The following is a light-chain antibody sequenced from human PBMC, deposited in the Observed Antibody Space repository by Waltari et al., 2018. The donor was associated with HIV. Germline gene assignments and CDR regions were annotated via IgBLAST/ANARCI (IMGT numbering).Light chain of an antibody. J-gene: IGLJ2*01. V-gene: IGLV1-51*01. CDR1: SSNIGSNY. CDR2: DTK. CDR3: GTWDSSLSAVV. Sequence: QSVLTQPPSVSAAPGQMVTISCSGSSSNIGSNYVSWYQHLPGTAPKLPIYDTKERPSGIPDRFAASKAGTSVALDITGLQTGDEGDYYCGTWDSSLSAVVFGGGTKLTVL.